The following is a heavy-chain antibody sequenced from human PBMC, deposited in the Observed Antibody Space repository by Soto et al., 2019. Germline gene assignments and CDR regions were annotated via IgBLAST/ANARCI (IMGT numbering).Heavy chain of an antibody. V-gene: IGHV3-33*01. J-gene: IGHJ4*02. D-gene: IGHD5-12*01. CDR2: IWYHGNTY. CDR1: LYTFSTYG. CDR3: ARDRGYDGINVFNF. Sequence: RWSLRLSCTTSLYTFSTYGVHLFRLAPGKWLESVATIWYHGNTYYYKDSIKFRFAVSRDNSKNTVFLQMNTLRADDTATYYCARDRGYDGINVFNFWSLATLVTVSS.